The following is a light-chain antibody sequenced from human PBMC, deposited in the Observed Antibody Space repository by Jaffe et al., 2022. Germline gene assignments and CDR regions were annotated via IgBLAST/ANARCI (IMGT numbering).Light chain of an antibody. V-gene: IGLV1-47*01. Sequence: QSVLTQPPSASGTPGQRVTISCSGSSSNIGVNYVYWYQQLPGTAPRLLIHRNNQRSSGVPDRFSGSKSGTSGSLAISGLRSEDEADYYCVAWDDGLNGWFFGGGTKLTVL. CDR3: VAWDDGLNGWF. J-gene: IGLJ2*01. CDR1: SSNIGVNY. CDR2: RNN.